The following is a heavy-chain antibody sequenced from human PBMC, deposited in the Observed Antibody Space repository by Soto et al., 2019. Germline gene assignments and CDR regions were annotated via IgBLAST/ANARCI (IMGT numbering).Heavy chain of an antibody. CDR2: IFPNVGTA. J-gene: IGHJ4*02. D-gene: IGHD6-19*01. Sequence: QVHLEQSGAEVRKPGTSVKLSCKASGGSFSTNEIDWVRQAPGQELEWMGRIFPNVGTADYAQKFEGRLTIIADESTTTVYMDLSRLTSADTAVYFCARARYSSRWGTFDSWGQGTQVAVSS. V-gene: IGHV1-69*01. CDR3: ARARYSSRWGTFDS. CDR1: GGSFSTNE.